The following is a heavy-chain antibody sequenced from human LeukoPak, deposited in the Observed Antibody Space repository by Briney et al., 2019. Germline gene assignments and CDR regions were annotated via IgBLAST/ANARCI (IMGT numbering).Heavy chain of an antibody. CDR1: GFTFSSYA. CDR2: ISGSGGST. J-gene: IGHJ4*02. CDR3: ANLEFYDFWSGYQPTPPESY. D-gene: IGHD3-3*01. V-gene: IGHV3-23*01. Sequence: GGSLRLSCAASGFTFSSYAMSWVRQAPGKGLEWVSAISGSGGSTYYADSVKGRFTISRDNSKNTLYLQMNSLRAEDTAVYYCANLEFYDFWSGYQPTPPESYRGQGTLVTVSS.